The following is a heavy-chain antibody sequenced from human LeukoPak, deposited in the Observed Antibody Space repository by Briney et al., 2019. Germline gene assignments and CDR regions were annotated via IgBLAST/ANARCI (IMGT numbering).Heavy chain of an antibody. CDR2: ISAYSGNT. Sequence: ASVKVSCKSSGYTFTSYDINWVRQAPGQGLEWLGWISAYSGNTNSAQKLQGRVTMTTDTSTSTAYMELRSLRSDDTAVYYCARDNYNILTGYVRYAFDIWGQGTMVTVSS. J-gene: IGHJ3*02. D-gene: IGHD3-9*01. CDR3: ARDNYNILTGYVRYAFDI. CDR1: GYTFTSYD. V-gene: IGHV1-18*01.